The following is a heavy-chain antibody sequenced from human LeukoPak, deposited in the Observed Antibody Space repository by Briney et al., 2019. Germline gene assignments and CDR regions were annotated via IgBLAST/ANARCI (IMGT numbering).Heavy chain of an antibody. CDR2: IIPIFGTA. Sequence: SVKVSCKASGGTFSSYAISWVRQAPGQGLEWMGGIIPIFGTANYAQKFQGRVTITADKSTSTAYMELSSLRSEDTAVYYCARVNGWSLGHGAFDIWGQGTMVTVSS. J-gene: IGHJ3*02. CDR3: ARVNGWSLGHGAFDI. V-gene: IGHV1-69*06. D-gene: IGHD3-16*01. CDR1: GGTFSSYA.